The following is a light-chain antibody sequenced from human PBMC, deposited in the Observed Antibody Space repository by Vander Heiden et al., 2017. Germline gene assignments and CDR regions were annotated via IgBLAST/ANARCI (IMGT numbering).Light chain of an antibody. CDR1: SSNIGAGYD. CDR2: YNG. J-gene: IGLJ2*01. Sequence: QSVVTQPPSVSGAPGQRVTISCTGSSSNIGAGYDVHWYQQLPGNGPKLLLFYNGHPPLGVPYRFPCSKSGTLASPGITWLQAEDEADYYCQSYDNSLSGVVFGGGTKLTVL. CDR3: QSYDNSLSGVV. V-gene: IGLV1-40*01.